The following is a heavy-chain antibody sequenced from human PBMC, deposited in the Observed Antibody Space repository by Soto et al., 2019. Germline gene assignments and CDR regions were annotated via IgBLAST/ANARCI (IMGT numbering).Heavy chain of an antibody. CDR2: ISSSNI. D-gene: IGHD3-16*01. CDR3: GGGGGRGGGGYFDL. J-gene: IGHJ2*01. V-gene: IGHV3-21*06. CDR1: GFTFSSYS. Sequence: EVQLVESGGGLVKPGGSLRLSCAASGFTFSSYSMNWVRQAPGKGLEWVSSISSSNIYYADAVKGRFTMSRDNAKNLRYLEKKGLGAGGPGWYFCGGGGGRGGGGYFDLWGRGTLVTVSS.